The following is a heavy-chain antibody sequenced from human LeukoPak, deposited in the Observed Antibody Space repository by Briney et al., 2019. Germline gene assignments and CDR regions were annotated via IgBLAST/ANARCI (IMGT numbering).Heavy chain of an antibody. CDR3: ARGPELLWFGELLHLFDY. J-gene: IGHJ4*02. CDR1: GYTFTSYG. CDR2: INPNSGGT. Sequence: ASVKVSCKASGYTFTSYGISWVRQAPGQGLEWMGWINPNSGGTNYAQKFQGRVTMTRDTSISTAYMELSRLRSDDTAVYYCARGPELLWFGELLHLFDYWGQGTLVTVSS. D-gene: IGHD3-10*01. V-gene: IGHV1-2*02.